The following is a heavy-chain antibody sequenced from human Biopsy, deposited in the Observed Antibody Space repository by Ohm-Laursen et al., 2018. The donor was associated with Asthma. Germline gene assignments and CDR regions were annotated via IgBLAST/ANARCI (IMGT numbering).Heavy chain of an antibody. Sequence: SLRLSCTASGFTFSSYAMSWVRQTPDRGLEWVSGISTNGGSKYYADSVKGRFTLSRDNSKTTLSLQMNSLTEGGTAVYYCVKALGGGDGFDVWGLGTTVTVSS. CDR1: GFTFSSYA. CDR2: ISTNGGSK. CDR3: VKALGGGDGFDV. V-gene: IGHV3-23*01. J-gene: IGHJ3*01.